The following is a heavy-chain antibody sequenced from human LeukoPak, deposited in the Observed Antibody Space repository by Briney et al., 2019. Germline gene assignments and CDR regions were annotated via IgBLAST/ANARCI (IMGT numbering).Heavy chain of an antibody. D-gene: IGHD3-3*01. CDR1: GYTFTGYY. CDR2: INPNSGGT. CDR3: ARDRNYDFWSGYYPPSDYGMDV. J-gene: IGHJ6*02. Sequence: ASVKVSCKASGYTFTGYYMHWVRQAPGQGLEWMGWINPNSGGTNYAQKFQGWVTMTRDTSISTAYMELSRLRSDDTAVYYCARDRNYDFWSGYYPPSDYGMDVWGQGTTVTVSS. V-gene: IGHV1-2*04.